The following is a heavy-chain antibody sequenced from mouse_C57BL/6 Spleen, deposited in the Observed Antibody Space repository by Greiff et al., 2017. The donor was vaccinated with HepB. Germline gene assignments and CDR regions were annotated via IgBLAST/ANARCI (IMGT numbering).Heavy chain of an antibody. Sequence: EVQVVESGPELVKPGASVKMSCKASGYTFTDYNMHWVKQSHGKSLEWIGYINPNNGGTSYNQKFKGKATLTVNKSSSTAYMELRSLTSEDSAVYYCARGYYGSSCDYWGQGTTLTVSS. CDR1: GYTFTDYN. D-gene: IGHD1-1*01. V-gene: IGHV1-22*01. CDR3: ARGYYGSSCDY. J-gene: IGHJ2*01. CDR2: INPNNGGT.